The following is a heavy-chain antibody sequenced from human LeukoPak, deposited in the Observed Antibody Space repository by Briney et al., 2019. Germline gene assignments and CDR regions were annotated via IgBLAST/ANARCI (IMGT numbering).Heavy chain of an antibody. V-gene: IGHV3-7*05. CDR3: VRGRPY. CDR1: GFTFSSYW. CDR2: INQDGSDH. J-gene: IGHJ4*02. Sequence: PGGSLGLSCAVSGFTFSSYWINWVRQAPGKGPEWVASINQDGSDHYYVDSVKGRFTISRDNAKDSLYLQMSSLRVEDTAVYYCVRGRPYWGQGTLVTVSS.